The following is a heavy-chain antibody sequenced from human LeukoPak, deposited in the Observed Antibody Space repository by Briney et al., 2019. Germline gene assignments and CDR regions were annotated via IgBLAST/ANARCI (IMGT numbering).Heavy chain of an antibody. Sequence: SETLSLTCAVYGGSFSGYYWSWIRQPPGKGLEWIGEINHSGSTNYNPSLKSRVTISVDTSKNQFSLKLSSVTAADTAVYYCARGQISLWGYSYGELDYWGQGTLVTVSS. J-gene: IGHJ4*02. D-gene: IGHD5-18*01. CDR1: GGSFSGYY. CDR3: ARGQISLWGYSYGELDY. CDR2: INHSGST. V-gene: IGHV4-34*01.